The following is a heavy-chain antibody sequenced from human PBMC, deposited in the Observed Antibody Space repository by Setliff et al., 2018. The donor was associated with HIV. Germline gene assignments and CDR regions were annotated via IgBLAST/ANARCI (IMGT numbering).Heavy chain of an antibody. D-gene: IGHD1-1*01. Sequence: GGSLRLSCAASGFTFSDYYMSWIRQAPGKGLEWVSYISSSGSTIHYADSVKGRFTISRDNAKNSLYLQMNSLGAEDTAVYYCAREPHWNDDYYYYGMDVWGQGTTVTVSS. CDR2: ISSSGSTI. CDR3: AREPHWNDDYYYYGMDV. J-gene: IGHJ6*02. CDR1: GFTFSDYY. V-gene: IGHV3-11*04.